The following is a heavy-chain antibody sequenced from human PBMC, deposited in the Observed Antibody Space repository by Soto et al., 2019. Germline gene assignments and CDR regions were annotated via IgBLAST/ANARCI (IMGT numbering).Heavy chain of an antibody. CDR3: ARTTLSTVVTPRHFDY. D-gene: IGHD4-17*01. CDR1: GYTFTNYD. CDR2: MNPNSGDT. Sequence: QVQRVQSGAEVKKPGASVKVSCKASGYTFTNYDINWVRQATGQGLEWMGWMNPNSGDTGYAQKFQGRVTMTMDTSISTAYMELSSLRSEDTAVYYCARTTLSTVVTPRHFDYWGQGTLVTVSS. V-gene: IGHV1-8*01. J-gene: IGHJ4*02.